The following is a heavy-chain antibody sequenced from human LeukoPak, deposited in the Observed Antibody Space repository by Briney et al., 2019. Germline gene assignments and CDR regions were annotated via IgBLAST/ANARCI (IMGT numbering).Heavy chain of an antibody. CDR2: ISAYNGNT. Sequence: ASVKVSCKASGYTFTSYGISWVRQAPGQGLEWMGWISAYNGNTNYAQKLQGRVTMTTDTSTSTAYMELRSLRSDDTAVYYCGRMKTYYYYYYMDVWGKGTTVTISS. D-gene: IGHD1-14*01. J-gene: IGHJ6*03. CDR1: GYTFTSYG. CDR3: GRMKTYYYYYYMDV. V-gene: IGHV1-18*01.